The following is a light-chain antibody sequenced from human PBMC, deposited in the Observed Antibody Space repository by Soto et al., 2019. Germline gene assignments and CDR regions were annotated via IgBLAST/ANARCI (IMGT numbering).Light chain of an antibody. Sequence: QSVLTQPASVSGSPGQSITISCTGTSSDVGGYNYVSWYQQHPGKAPKLMIYEVSNRPSGVSNRFSGSKSGNTASLTISGLHAEDEADYYCSSYTSITPFVFGTGTKLTVL. CDR1: SSDVGGYNY. V-gene: IGLV2-14*01. J-gene: IGLJ1*01. CDR3: SSYTSITPFV. CDR2: EVS.